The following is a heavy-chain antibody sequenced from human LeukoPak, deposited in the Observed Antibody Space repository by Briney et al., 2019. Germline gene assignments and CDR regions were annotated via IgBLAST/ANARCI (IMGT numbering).Heavy chain of an antibody. CDR1: GYTFTSYY. CDR2: INPSGGST. CDR3: ARDLHDYAGLQAFDI. V-gene: IGHV1-46*01. D-gene: IGHD4-23*01. J-gene: IGHJ3*02. Sequence: ASVKVSCKASGYTFTSYYMHWVRQAPGQGLEWMGIINPSGGSTSYAQKFQGRVTMTRDTSTSTVYMELSSLRSEDTAVYYCARDLHDYAGLQAFDIWSQGTMVTVSS.